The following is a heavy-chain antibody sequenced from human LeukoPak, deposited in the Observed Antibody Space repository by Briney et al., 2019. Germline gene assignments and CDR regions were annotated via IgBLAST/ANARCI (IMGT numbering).Heavy chain of an antibody. Sequence: GGFLRLSCAASGFSFSIYSMNWVRQAPGKGLEWVSSISSSSSYIYYADSVKGRFTISRDNAKNSLYLQMDSLRAEDTAVYYCARAYYGSGTSHFDSWGQGTLVTVSS. CDR2: ISSSSSYI. CDR1: GFSFSIYS. CDR3: ARAYYGSGTSHFDS. J-gene: IGHJ4*02. D-gene: IGHD3-10*01. V-gene: IGHV3-21*01.